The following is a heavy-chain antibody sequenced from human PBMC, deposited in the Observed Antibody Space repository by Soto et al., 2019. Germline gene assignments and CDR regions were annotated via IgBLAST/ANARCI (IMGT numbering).Heavy chain of an antibody. CDR3: ARGPLGLLWFGAPPPVGGMDV. D-gene: IGHD3-10*01. V-gene: IGHV4-34*01. Sequence: ETLSLTCAVYGGSFSGYYWSWIRQPPGKGLEWIGEINHSGSTNYNPSLKSRVTISVDTSKNQFSLKLSSVTAADTAVYYCARGPLGLLWFGAPPPVGGMDVWGQGTTVTVSS. CDR2: INHSGST. CDR1: GGSFSGYY. J-gene: IGHJ6*02.